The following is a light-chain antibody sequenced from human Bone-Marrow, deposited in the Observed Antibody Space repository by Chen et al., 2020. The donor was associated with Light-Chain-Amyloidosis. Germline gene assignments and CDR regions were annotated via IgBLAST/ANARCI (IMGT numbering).Light chain of an antibody. V-gene: IGKV3-20*01. Sequence: EIVLTQSPGTLSLSPGEGANLSCRASQTISSNYLTWYQQKFGQAPRLRIYGSSSRATGIPDRFTGSESGTDFTLTSNILEPEDLAMDYCLQYGTSPLTFGGGTKVEIK. CDR2: GSS. J-gene: IGKJ4*01. CDR1: QTISSNY. CDR3: LQYGTSPLT.